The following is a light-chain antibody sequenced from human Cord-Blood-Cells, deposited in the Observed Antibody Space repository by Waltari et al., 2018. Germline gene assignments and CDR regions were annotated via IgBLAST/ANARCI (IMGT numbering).Light chain of an antibody. CDR1: SLRSYY. V-gene: IGLV3-19*01. J-gene: IGLJ2*01. Sequence: SSELTQDPAVSVALGQTVRITCQGDSLRSYYASWYQQKPGQAPVLVIDGKNNRPSGIPDRCSGSRSGNTASLTITGAQAEDGADYYCNSRNSSGNHVVFGAGTKLTVL. CDR3: NSRNSSGNHVV. CDR2: GKN.